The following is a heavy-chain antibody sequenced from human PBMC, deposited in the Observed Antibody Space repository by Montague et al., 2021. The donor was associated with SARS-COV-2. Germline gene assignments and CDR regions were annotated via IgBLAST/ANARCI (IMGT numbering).Heavy chain of an antibody. CDR2: INYSGST. Sequence: SETLSLTCSVSGGSITGYYWSWIRQPPGKGLEWIGDINYSGSTKYNPYLKSRVTISLDTPKSQFSLMLTSVTAADTAVYYCARIRAIKYDAFDIWGQGTVVAVSS. D-gene: IGHD2-2*01. CDR3: ARIRAIKYDAFDI. CDR1: GGSITGYY. V-gene: IGHV4-59*01. J-gene: IGHJ3*02.